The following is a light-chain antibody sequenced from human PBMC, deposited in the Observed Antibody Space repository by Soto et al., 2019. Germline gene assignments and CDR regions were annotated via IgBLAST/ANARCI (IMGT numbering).Light chain of an antibody. J-gene: IGLJ2*01. CDR1: SSDVGSYNL. CDR2: DVS. Sequence: QSALTQPASVSGSPGQSITISCTGTSSDVGSYNLVSWYQQHPGKAPKLMIYDVSKRPSGVANRFSGSKSGNTSSLTISGLHDDDEADYYCWSYAGSSTVVFGGGTKVTVL. V-gene: IGLV2-23*02. CDR3: WSYAGSSTVV.